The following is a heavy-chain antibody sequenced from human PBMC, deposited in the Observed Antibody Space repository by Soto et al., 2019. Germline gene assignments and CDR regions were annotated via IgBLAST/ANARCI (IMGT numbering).Heavy chain of an antibody. CDR1: GGSFSGYY. J-gene: IGHJ4*02. CDR3: AAPGVPAGAIDY. CDR2: INHSGST. Sequence: KTSETLSLTCAVYGGSFSGYYWSWIRQPPGKGLEWIGEINHSGSTNYNPSLKSRVTISVDTSKNQFSLKLSSVTAADTAVYYCAAPGVPAGAIDYWGQGTLVTVSS. D-gene: IGHD2-2*01. V-gene: IGHV4-34*01.